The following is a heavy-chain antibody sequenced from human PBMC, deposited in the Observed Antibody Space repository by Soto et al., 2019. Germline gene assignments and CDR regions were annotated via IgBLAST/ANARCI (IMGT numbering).Heavy chain of an antibody. CDR2: FDPEDGET. D-gene: IGHD2-15*01. Sequence: QVQLVQSGAEVKKPGASVKVSCKVSGYTLTELSMHWVRQAPGKGLEWMGGFDPEDGETIYAQQFQGRVTMTEDTSTDTAYMELSSLRSEDTAVYYCATLPRYCSGGSCYLEGYYFDYWGQGTLVTVSS. J-gene: IGHJ4*02. CDR1: GYTLTELS. V-gene: IGHV1-24*01. CDR3: ATLPRYCSGGSCYLEGYYFDY.